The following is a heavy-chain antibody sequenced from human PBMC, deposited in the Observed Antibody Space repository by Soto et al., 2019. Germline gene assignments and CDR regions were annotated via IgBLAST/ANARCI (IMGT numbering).Heavy chain of an antibody. Sequence: SVKVSCKASGGTFSSYGINWVRQAPGQGLGWMGGIIPLFGTANYAQKFQGRVTITADDSTSTAYMELSSLRSEDTAVYYCARDGTLYDSTAYYYLYWGQGTLVTVSS. CDR3: ARDGTLYDSTAYYYLY. CDR2: IIPLFGTA. D-gene: IGHD3-22*01. V-gene: IGHV1-69*13. J-gene: IGHJ4*02. CDR1: GGTFSSYG.